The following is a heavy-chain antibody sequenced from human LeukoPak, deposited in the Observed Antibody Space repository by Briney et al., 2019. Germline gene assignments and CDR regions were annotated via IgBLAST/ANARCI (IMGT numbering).Heavy chain of an antibody. Sequence: SETLSLTCTVSGVSISSYFWSWIRQPAGKGLEWIGRIHTSGSTNYNPSLKSRVSISVDTSKNQFSLKLTSVTAADTAVYYCANHYYDSSGYLNWFDPWGQGTLVTVSS. V-gene: IGHV4-4*07. J-gene: IGHJ5*02. CDR2: IHTSGST. CDR1: GVSISSYF. CDR3: ANHYYDSSGYLNWFDP. D-gene: IGHD3-22*01.